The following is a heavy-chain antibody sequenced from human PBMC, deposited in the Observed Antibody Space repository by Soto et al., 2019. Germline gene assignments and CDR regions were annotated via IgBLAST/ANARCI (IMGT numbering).Heavy chain of an antibody. Sequence: EVQLVESGGGLVQPGRSLRLSCAASAFTFDHYAMHWVRQAPGKGLEWVSCISWNSDNIFYADSVKGRFTISRDSAKNSLYVQMNSLRPEDTAFYHCGKGNSTSCFSPVDYWGQGTRVTVSA. V-gene: IGHV3-9*01. D-gene: IGHD2-2*01. CDR2: ISWNSDNI. CDR1: AFTFDHYA. CDR3: GKGNSTSCFSPVDY. J-gene: IGHJ4*02.